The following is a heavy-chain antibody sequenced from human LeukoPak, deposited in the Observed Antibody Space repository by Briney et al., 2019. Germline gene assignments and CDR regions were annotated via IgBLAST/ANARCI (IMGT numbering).Heavy chain of an antibody. CDR2: ISGSGGST. CDR3: AKERGDSRGKYYFDY. D-gene: IGHD2-21*02. Sequence: GGSLRLSCAASGFTFSSYAMSWVRQAPGQGLEWVSAISGSGGSTYYADSVKGRFTISRDNSKNTLYLQMNSLRAEDTAVYYCAKERGDSRGKYYFDYWGKGTTVTVSS. CDR1: GFTFSSYA. J-gene: IGHJ4*03. V-gene: IGHV3-23*01.